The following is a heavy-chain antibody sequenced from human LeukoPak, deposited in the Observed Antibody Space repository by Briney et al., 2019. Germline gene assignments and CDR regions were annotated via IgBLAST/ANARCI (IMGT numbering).Heavy chain of an antibody. J-gene: IGHJ4*02. CDR3: ARGVIAAAGFDY. CDR1: GFTVSSNY. CDR2: IYSGGST. Sequence: GGSLRLSCAASGFTVSSNYLSWVRQAPGKGLDWVSVIYSGGSTYYADSVKGRFTISRDNSKNTVYLQMKSLRAEDTGVYYCARGVIAAAGFDYWGQGTLVTVSS. D-gene: IGHD6-13*01. V-gene: IGHV3-53*01.